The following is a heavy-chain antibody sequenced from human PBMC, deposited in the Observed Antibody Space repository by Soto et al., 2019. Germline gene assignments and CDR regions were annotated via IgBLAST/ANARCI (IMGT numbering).Heavy chain of an antibody. CDR1: GGSVRSGAYY. D-gene: IGHD3-10*01. CDR3: ARGLGIPFGQDWFDP. V-gene: IGHV4-61*08. CDR2: MYYSGST. J-gene: IGHJ5*02. Sequence: QVQLQESGPGLVKPSETLSLSCTVSGGSVRSGAYYWSWIRQPPGKGLEWMGYMYYSGSTKYNPSLEGQVTISRDMSENEFSLRLNSVTPADTAAYYCARGLGIPFGQDWFDPWGQGTLVTVSS.